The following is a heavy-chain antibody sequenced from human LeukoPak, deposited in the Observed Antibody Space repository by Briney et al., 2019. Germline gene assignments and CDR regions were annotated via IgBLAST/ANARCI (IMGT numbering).Heavy chain of an antibody. CDR2: ISGGGGST. V-gene: IGHV3-23*01. J-gene: IGHJ4*02. CDR3: AKDRGIAAAAYYFDY. D-gene: IGHD6-13*01. CDR1: GFTFSSYA. Sequence: GGSLRLSCAASGFTFSSYAMSWVRQAPGKGLEWVSAISGGGGSTYYADSVKGRFAISRDNSKNTLYLQMNSLRAEDTAVYYCAKDRGIAAAAYYFDYWGQGTLVTVSS.